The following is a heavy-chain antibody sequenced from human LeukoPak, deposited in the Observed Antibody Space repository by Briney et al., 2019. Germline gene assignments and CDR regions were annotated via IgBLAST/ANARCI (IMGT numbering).Heavy chain of an antibody. J-gene: IGHJ4*02. CDR1: GFTFSSYS. D-gene: IGHD6-6*01. Sequence: GGSLRLSCAASGFTFSSYSMNWVRQAPGKGLEWVSSISSSSTYIYYADSVKGRFTISRDNAKNSLYLQMNSLRAEDTAVYYFATSAGAAHRGDYWGQGTLVNGSS. CDR2: ISSSSTYI. V-gene: IGHV3-21*01. CDR3: ATSAGAAHRGDY.